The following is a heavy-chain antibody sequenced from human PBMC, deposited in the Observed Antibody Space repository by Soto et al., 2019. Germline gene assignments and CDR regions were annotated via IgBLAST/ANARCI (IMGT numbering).Heavy chain of an antibody. Sequence: QVQLVESGGGVVQPGRSLRLSCAASGFTFSSYAMQWVRQAPGKGLEWVAVISYDGSNKYYADSVKGRFTISRDNSKNTLYPQMNSLRAEDTAVYYCARDNVGSWHPMDGLPDTGMDVWGQGTTVTVSS. CDR1: GFTFSSYA. V-gene: IGHV3-30-3*01. J-gene: IGHJ6*02. CDR2: ISYDGSNK. D-gene: IGHD6-13*01. CDR3: ARDNVGSWHPMDGLPDTGMDV.